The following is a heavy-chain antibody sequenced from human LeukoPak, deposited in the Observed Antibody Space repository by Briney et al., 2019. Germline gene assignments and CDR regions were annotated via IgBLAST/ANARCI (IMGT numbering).Heavy chain of an antibody. CDR3: ARGRAAPSYHTLDY. Sequence: SVKVSCKASGGTFTSYAISWVRQAPGQGLEWMGGIIPIFGTANYAQKFQGRVTITADESTSTAYMELSSLRSEDTAVYYCARGRAAPSYHTLDYWGQGTLVTVSS. CDR2: IIPIFGTA. V-gene: IGHV1-69*13. CDR1: GGTFTSYA. J-gene: IGHJ4*02. D-gene: IGHD6-6*01.